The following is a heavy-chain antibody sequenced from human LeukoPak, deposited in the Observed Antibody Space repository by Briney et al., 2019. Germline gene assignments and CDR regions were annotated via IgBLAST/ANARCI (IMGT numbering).Heavy chain of an antibody. CDR3: ARKISGSYYGYLDY. J-gene: IGHJ4*02. CDR2: ISSSGSTI. D-gene: IGHD1-26*01. Sequence: GVSLRLSCAASGFTFSTYEFNWVRQSPGKGLEWLSYISSSGSTIYYADSVKGRFTVSRDNPKSSLYLQMYSLRAEDTAIYYCARKISGSYYGYLDYWGQGTLVTVSS. CDR1: GFTFSTYE. V-gene: IGHV3-48*03.